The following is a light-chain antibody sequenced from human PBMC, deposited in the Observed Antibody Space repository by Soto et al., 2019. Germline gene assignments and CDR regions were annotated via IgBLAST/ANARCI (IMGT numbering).Light chain of an antibody. CDR1: QSVSSY. CDR2: DAS. CDR3: QQRSNWPPEIT. Sequence: EVVLTQSPGTLSLSPGERATLSCRASQSVSSYLAWYQQKPGQAPRLLIYDASNMATGIPVRFSGSGSGTDFTLTISGLEPEDFAVYYCQQRSNWPPEITFGPGTKVDI. V-gene: IGKV3-11*01. J-gene: IGKJ3*01.